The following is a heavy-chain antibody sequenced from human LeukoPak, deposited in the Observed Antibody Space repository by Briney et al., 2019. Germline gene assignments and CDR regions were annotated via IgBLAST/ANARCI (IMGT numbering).Heavy chain of an antibody. D-gene: IGHD3-10*01. CDR3: ARVDLGEFGP. Sequence: SETLSLTSTVSGGSISSYYWSWIRQPPGKGLEWIGYIYYSGSTNYNPSLKSRVTISVDTSKNQFSLKLSSVTAADTAVYYCARVDLGEFGPWGQGTLVTVSS. J-gene: IGHJ5*02. CDR2: IYYSGST. CDR1: GGSISSYY. V-gene: IGHV4-59*01.